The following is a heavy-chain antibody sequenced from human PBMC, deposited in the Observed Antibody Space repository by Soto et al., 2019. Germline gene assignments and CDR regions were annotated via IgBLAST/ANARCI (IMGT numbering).Heavy chain of an antibody. J-gene: IGHJ5*02. V-gene: IGHV5-10-1*01. CDR1: GYTFNIFW. D-gene: IGHD2-2*01. CDR3: ARLYCSSSTCDSWFDP. Sequence: GESLRSSCTCFGYTFNIFWISWVRQMPGRGLEWVGRIDPRDSYTSYSPSFQGHVTISADKSISAVYLQWGSLKASDTAMYYCARLYCSSSTCDSWFDPWGQGTLVTVSS. CDR2: IDPRDSYT.